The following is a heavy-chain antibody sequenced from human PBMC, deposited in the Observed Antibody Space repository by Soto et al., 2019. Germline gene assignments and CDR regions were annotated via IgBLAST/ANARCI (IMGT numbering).Heavy chain of an antibody. D-gene: IGHD3-3*01. CDR3: AREGEELRFLEWLLLGAFDI. J-gene: IGHJ3*02. Sequence: EVQLVESGGGLVQPGGSLRLSCAASGFTFGSYWMSWVRQAPGKGLEWVANIKQDGSEKYYVDSVKGRFTISRDNAKNSLYLQMNSLRAEDTAVYYCAREGEELRFLEWLLLGAFDIWGQGTMVTVSS. V-gene: IGHV3-7*01. CDR1: GFTFGSYW. CDR2: IKQDGSEK.